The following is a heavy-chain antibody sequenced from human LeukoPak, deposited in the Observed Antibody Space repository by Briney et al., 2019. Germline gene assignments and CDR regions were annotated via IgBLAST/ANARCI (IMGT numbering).Heavy chain of an antibody. D-gene: IGHD3-3*01. CDR1: GFTFSSYS. Sequence: GGSLRLSCAASGFTFSSYSMNWVRQAPGKGLEWVSYISSSSSTIYYADSVKGRFTISRDNAKNSLYLQMNSLRAEDTAVYYCAKPKTPLYDFWSGKPYDAFDIWGQGTMVTVSS. J-gene: IGHJ3*02. V-gene: IGHV3-48*04. CDR3: AKPKTPLYDFWSGKPYDAFDI. CDR2: ISSSSSTI.